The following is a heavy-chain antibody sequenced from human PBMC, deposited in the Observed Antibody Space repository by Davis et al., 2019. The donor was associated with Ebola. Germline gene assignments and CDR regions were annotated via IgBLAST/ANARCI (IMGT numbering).Heavy chain of an antibody. V-gene: IGHV4-4*02. CDR1: GDSISSRNW. CDR3: ARDYYDSNGFLHYFDH. Sequence: SETLSLTCGVSGDSISSRNWWSWVRQSPGKGLEWLGEIYHGGITNYNPSLKGRVTMSVDKSKNQFSLNLYSVTAADTAVYYCARDYYDSNGFLHYFDHWGQGTLVTVSS. J-gene: IGHJ4*02. D-gene: IGHD3-22*01. CDR2: IYHGGIT.